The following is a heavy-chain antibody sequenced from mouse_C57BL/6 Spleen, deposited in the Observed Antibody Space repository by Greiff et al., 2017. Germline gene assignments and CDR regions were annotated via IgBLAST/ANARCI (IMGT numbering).Heavy chain of an antibody. Sequence: QVQLQQSGAELVMPGASVKLSCKASGYTFTSYWMHWVKQRPGQGLEWIGEIDPSDSYTNYNQKFKGKSTLTVDKSSSTAYMQLSSLTSEDSAVYYCARYYYGSSSSYYAMDYWGQGTSVTVSS. CDR1: GYTFTSYW. D-gene: IGHD1-1*01. CDR2: IDPSDSYT. J-gene: IGHJ4*01. CDR3: ARYYYGSSSSYYAMDY. V-gene: IGHV1-69*01.